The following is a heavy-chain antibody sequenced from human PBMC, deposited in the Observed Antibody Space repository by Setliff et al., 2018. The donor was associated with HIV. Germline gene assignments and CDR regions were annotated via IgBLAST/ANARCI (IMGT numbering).Heavy chain of an antibody. Sequence: PSETLSLTCTVSGASISSYSWSWIRQSPGKRLEWIGYIHSYGSTDYNPSLESRVTISVDTSKNQLSLKLRSVAAADTAVYYCARTRGRALVSYYFDNWGQGRLVTVSS. CDR3: ARTRGRALVSYYFDN. CDR1: GASISSYS. CDR2: IHSYGST. V-gene: IGHV4-59*01. J-gene: IGHJ4*02. D-gene: IGHD3-16*01.